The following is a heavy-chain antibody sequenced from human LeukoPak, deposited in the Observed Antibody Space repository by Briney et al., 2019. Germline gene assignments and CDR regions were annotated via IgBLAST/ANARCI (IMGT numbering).Heavy chain of an antibody. D-gene: IGHD3-3*01. CDR2: IKQDGSEK. CDR1: GFTFRSYW. V-gene: IGHV3-7*01. J-gene: IGHJ6*02. Sequence: PGGSLRLSCAASGFTFRSYWMSWVRQAPGKGLEWVANIKQDGSEKYYVNSVKGRFTISRDNAKNSLYLQMNSLRAEDTAVYYCARDKYDFWSGYPYGMDVWGQGTTVTVSS. CDR3: ARDKYDFWSGYPYGMDV.